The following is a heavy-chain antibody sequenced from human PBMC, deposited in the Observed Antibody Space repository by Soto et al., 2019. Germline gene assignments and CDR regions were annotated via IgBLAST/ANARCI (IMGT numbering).Heavy chain of an antibody. CDR2: IYPGDSDT. CDR3: ASNLYYYDSSGRPHDAFDI. Sequence: GESLKISCKGSGYRFTSYWIGWVRQMPGKGLEWMGIIYPGDSDTRYSPSFQGQVAISADKSISTAYLQWSSLKASDTAMYYCASNLYYYDSSGRPHDAFDIWGQGTMVTVAS. D-gene: IGHD3-22*01. V-gene: IGHV5-51*01. CDR1: GYRFTSYW. J-gene: IGHJ3*02.